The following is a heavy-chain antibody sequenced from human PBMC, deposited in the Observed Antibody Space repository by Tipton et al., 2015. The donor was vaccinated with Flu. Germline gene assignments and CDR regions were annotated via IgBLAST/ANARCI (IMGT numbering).Heavy chain of an antibody. CDR3: ARVDAVGYYDSSGYFPYFDY. CDR1: GFTFSSFA. CDR2: ISYDESNI. J-gene: IGHJ4*02. Sequence: CAVSGFTFSSFAMHWVRQAPGKGLEWVAVISYDESNIYYADSVKGRFTISRDNSKNTLYLQMNSLRAEDTAVYYCARVDAVGYYDSSGYFPYFDYWGQGTLVTVSS. V-gene: IGHV3-30-3*01. D-gene: IGHD3-22*01.